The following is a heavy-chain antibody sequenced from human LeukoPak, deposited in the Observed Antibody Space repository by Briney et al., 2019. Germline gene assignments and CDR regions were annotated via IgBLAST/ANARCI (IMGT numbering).Heavy chain of an antibody. CDR1: GGSISSSSYY. J-gene: IGHJ4*02. Sequence: KPSETLSLTCTVSGGSISSSSYYWGWIRQPPGKGLEWIGSIYYSGSTYYNASLKSRVTISVDTSKNQFSRKLSSVTAADTAVYYCAGTYYYTSGSYSNFDYWGQGTLVTVSS. D-gene: IGHD3-10*01. V-gene: IGHV4-39*07. CDR3: AGTYYYTSGSYSNFDY. CDR2: IYYSGST.